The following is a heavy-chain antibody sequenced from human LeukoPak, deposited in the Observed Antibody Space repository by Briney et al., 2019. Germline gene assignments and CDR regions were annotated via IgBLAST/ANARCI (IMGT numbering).Heavy chain of an antibody. Sequence: ASVKVSCKASGYTFTSYGISWVRQAPGQGLEWMGWISAYNGNTNYAQKLQGRVTMTTDTSTSTAYMELRSLRSDDTAVYYCPRVTMIVVTHDYWGQGTLVTVSS. CDR2: ISAYNGNT. CDR1: GYTFTSYG. V-gene: IGHV1-18*01. CDR3: PRVTMIVVTHDY. D-gene: IGHD3-22*01. J-gene: IGHJ4*02.